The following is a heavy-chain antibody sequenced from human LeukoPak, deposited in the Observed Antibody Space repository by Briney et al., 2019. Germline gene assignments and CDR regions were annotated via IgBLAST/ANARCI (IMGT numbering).Heavy chain of an antibody. Sequence: PGGSLRLSCAASGFTFSRHSMNWVRQAPEKGLEWVAVISYDGSNKYYADSVKGRFTISRDNSKNTLYLQMNSLRAEDTAVYYCARNVEMATPHFDYWGQGTLVTVSS. CDR3: ARNVEMATPHFDY. CDR1: GFTFSRHS. V-gene: IGHV3-30*03. D-gene: IGHD5-24*01. CDR2: ISYDGSNK. J-gene: IGHJ4*02.